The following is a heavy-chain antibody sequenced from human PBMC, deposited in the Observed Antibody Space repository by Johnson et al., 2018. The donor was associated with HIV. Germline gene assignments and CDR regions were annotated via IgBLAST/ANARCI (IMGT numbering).Heavy chain of an antibody. D-gene: IGHD4/OR15-4a*01. CDR1: GFTFSSFG. V-gene: IGHV3-30*18. CDR3: AKGGNTYGADVFDI. CDR2: ISSAGTDK. J-gene: IGHJ3*02. Sequence: VQLVESGGGVVQPGRSLRLSCAVSGFTFSSFGMHWVRQAPGKGLEWMAVISSAGTDKYYADSVKARFTISRDNSKNTLYLQMNSLRVEDTAVYYCAKGGNTYGADVFDIWGQGTMVTVSS.